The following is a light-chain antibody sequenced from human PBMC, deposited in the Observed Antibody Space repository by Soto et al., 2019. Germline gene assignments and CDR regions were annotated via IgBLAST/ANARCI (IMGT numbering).Light chain of an antibody. CDR1: SSDLGSYNY. V-gene: IGLV2-14*03. Sequence: QSVLTQPASVSGSPGQSITISCTGTSSDLGSYNYVSWYQQHPGKAPKLMIYDVSNRPSGVSDRFSGSKSGHTASLTISGLQAEDEADYYCNSYTSTSTVVFGGGTKVTVL. J-gene: IGLJ2*01. CDR3: NSYTSTSTVV. CDR2: DVS.